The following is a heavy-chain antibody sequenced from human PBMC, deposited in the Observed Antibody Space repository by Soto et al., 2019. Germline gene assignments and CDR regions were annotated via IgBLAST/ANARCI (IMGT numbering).Heavy chain of an antibody. CDR1: GFTFNSYA. CDR3: AKVPRYCSGGSCFGGYFDY. D-gene: IGHD2-15*01. V-gene: IGHV3-23*01. Sequence: GGSLRLSCGASGFTFNSYAMSWVRQAPGKGLEWVSAISGSAGNTYYADSVKGRFTISRDNSKNTLDLQMNSLRVEDTAVYYCAKVPRYCSGGSCFGGYFDYWGQGTLVTVSS. J-gene: IGHJ4*02. CDR2: ISGSAGNT.